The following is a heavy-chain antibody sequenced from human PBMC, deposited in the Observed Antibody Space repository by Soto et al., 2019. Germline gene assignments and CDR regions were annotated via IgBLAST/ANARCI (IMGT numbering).Heavy chain of an antibody. V-gene: IGHV1-18*01. CDR1: GYTFTSYG. Sequence: QVQLVQSGAEVKKPGASVKVSCKASGYTFTSYGISWVRQAPGQGLEWMGWISAYNGNTNYAQKLQGRGTMTTGTSTSTAYMELRSLRSDDTAVYFCARDDSVSSPHTPVLRFLEWFLDYWGQGTLVTVSS. D-gene: IGHD3-3*01. CDR3: ARDDSVSSPHTPVLRFLEWFLDY. CDR2: ISAYNGNT. J-gene: IGHJ4*02.